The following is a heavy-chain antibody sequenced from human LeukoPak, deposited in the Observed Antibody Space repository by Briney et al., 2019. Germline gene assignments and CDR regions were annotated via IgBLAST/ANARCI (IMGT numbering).Heavy chain of an antibody. Sequence: SETLSPTCTVSGGSISSSSYYWGWIRQPPGKGLEWIGSIYYSGSTYYNPSLKSRVTISVDTSKNQFSLKLSSVTAADTAVYYCARPNWNFVLYAFDIWGQGTMVTVSS. V-gene: IGHV4-39*01. J-gene: IGHJ3*02. CDR2: IYYSGST. CDR3: ARPNWNFVLYAFDI. CDR1: GGSISSSSYY. D-gene: IGHD1-7*01.